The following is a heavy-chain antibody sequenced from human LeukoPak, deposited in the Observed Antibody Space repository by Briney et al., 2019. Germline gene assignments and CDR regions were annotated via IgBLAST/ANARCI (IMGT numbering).Heavy chain of an antibody. CDR2: INHSGST. V-gene: IGHV4-34*01. CDR1: GGSFSGYY. J-gene: IGHJ6*03. CDR3: ARQVRPSYYYYYMDV. Sequence: SETLSLTCAVYGGSFSGYYWSWIRQPPGKGLEWIGEINHSGSTNYNPSLKSRVTISVDTSKNQFSLKLSSVTAADTAVYYCARQVRPSYYYYYMDVWGKGTTVTVSS.